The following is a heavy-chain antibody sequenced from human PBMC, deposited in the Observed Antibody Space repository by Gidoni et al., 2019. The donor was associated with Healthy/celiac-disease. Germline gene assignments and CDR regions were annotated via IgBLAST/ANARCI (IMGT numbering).Heavy chain of an antibody. D-gene: IGHD6-13*01. CDR1: GGTFSSYA. CDR3: ARGRSIAAARHHWYFDL. Sequence: GSSVKVSCKASGGTFSSYAISWVRQAPGQGLEWMGGIIPIFGTANYAQKFQGRVTITADKSTSTAYMELSSLRSEDTAVYYCARGRSIAAARHHWYFDLWGRGTLDTVSS. J-gene: IGHJ2*01. CDR2: IIPIFGTA. V-gene: IGHV1-69*06.